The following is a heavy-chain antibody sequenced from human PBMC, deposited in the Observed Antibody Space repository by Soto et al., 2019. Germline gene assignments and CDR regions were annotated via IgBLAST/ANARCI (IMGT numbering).Heavy chain of an antibody. J-gene: IGHJ6*02. Sequence: ASVKVSCKASGYTFTSYGISWVRQAPGQGLEWMGWISAYNGNTNYAQKLQGRVTMTTDTSTSTAYMELRSLRSDDTAVYYCASYCSSTSCYVGYYYYGMDVWGQGTTVT. D-gene: IGHD2-2*01. CDR2: ISAYNGNT. CDR1: GYTFTSYG. V-gene: IGHV1-18*01. CDR3: ASYCSSTSCYVGYYYYGMDV.